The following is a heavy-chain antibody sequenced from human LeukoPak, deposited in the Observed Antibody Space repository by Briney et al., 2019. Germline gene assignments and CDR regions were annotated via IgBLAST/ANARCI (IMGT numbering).Heavy chain of an antibody. D-gene: IGHD3-22*01. CDR2: ISYDGTNK. CDR1: GFTFSHYA. CDR3: AKGGYYASSGSYAFDI. Sequence: GGSLKLSCAASGFTFSHYAMHWVRQAPGKGLDWVAVISYDGTNKYYADSVKGRFTISRDNSKNTLSLQMNSLRAEDTAVYYCAKGGYYASSGSYAFDIWGQGTVVTVSS. J-gene: IGHJ3*02. V-gene: IGHV3-30*18.